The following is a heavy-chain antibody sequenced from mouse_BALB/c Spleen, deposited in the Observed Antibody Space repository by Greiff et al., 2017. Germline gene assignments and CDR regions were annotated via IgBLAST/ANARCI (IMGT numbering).Heavy chain of an antibody. J-gene: IGHJ3*01. CDR3: ARTGFAY. CDR1: GFTFSDYY. Sequence: EVMLVESGGGLVKPGGSLKLSCAASGFTFSDYYMYWVRQTPEKRLEWVATISDGGSYTYYPDSVKGRFTISIDNAKNNLYLQMSSLKSEDTAMYYCARTGFAYWGQGTLVTVSA. CDR2: ISDGGSYT. V-gene: IGHV5-4*02.